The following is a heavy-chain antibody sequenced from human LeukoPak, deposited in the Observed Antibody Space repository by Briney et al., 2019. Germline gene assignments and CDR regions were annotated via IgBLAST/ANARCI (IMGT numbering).Heavy chain of an antibody. CDR1: GGSISSYY. J-gene: IGHJ4*02. CDR3: ARVGPPSSPSFDY. V-gene: IGHV4-59*01. Sequence: SETLSLTCTVSGGSISSYYWSWIRQPPGKGLECIGYIYYSGSTNYNPSLKSRVTISVDTSKNQFSLKLSSVTAADTAVYYCARVGPPSSPSFDYWGQGTLVTVSS. CDR2: IYYSGST.